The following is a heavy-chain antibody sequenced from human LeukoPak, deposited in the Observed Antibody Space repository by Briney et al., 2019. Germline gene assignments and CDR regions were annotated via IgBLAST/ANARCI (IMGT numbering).Heavy chain of an antibody. CDR1: GFNVATNY. V-gene: IGHV3-53*01. CDR2: FSGDGYI. CDR3: ARDLNY. Sequence: GGSLRLSCAASGFNVATNYMSWVRQVPGKGLDWVSVFSGDGYIGYADSVKGRFTDSGDSSKNTMYLQMNSLRAEDTALYYCARDLNYWGQGTLVTVSS. J-gene: IGHJ4*02.